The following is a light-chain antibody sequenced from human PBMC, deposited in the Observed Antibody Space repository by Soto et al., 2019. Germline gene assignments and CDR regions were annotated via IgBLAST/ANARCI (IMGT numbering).Light chain of an antibody. CDR3: AAWDDSLIGV. Sequence: QSVLTQPPSASGTPGHRVTISCSGSTSNIGSGTVNWYQQLPGMAPKLLIYSNDRRPSGVPDRFSGSKSGTSASLAISGLQSEDEAHYYCAAWDDSLIGVFGGGTKLTVL. CDR1: TSNIGSGT. CDR2: SND. V-gene: IGLV1-44*01. J-gene: IGLJ3*02.